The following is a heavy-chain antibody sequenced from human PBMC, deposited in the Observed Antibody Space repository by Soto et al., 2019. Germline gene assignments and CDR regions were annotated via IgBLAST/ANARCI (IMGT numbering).Heavy chain of an antibody. Sequence: QVQLVESGGGVVQPGRSLTLSCTASGFTFSSYGMHWVRQAPGKGLEWVTFVSYEGSKKYYADSVKGRFTISRDNTKNTWYVQMNSLRAEDTAVYYCAKQGGSSSREFDYWGQGTLVTVS. D-gene: IGHD6-6*01. CDR2: VSYEGSKK. CDR3: AKQGGSSSREFDY. J-gene: IGHJ4*02. V-gene: IGHV3-30*18. CDR1: GFTFSSYG.